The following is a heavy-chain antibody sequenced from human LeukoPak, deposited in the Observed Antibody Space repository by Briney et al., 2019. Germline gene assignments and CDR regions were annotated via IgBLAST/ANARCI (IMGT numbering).Heavy chain of an antibody. CDR3: AKLGYCSGGSCYALYDY. Sequence: GGSLRLSCAASGFSFTNYAMSWVRQAPGKGLEWVSAISGSGGSTYYADSVKGRFTISRDNSKNTLYLQMNSLRAEDTAVYYCAKLGYCSGGSCYALYDYWGQGTLVTVSS. D-gene: IGHD2-15*01. V-gene: IGHV3-23*01. CDR2: ISGSGGST. CDR1: GFSFTNYA. J-gene: IGHJ4*02.